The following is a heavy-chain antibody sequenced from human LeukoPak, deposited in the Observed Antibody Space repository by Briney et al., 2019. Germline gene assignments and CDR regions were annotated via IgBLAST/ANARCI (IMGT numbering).Heavy chain of an antibody. V-gene: IGHV1-2*04. CDR3: ARGTPGSYLGY. D-gene: IGHD3-16*02. CDR2: INPNSGGT. Sequence: ASVRVSCKGSGYTFTAYYLHWVRQAPGQGLEWMGWINPNSGGTKYAQKFKGWVTLTRDTSINTTYMELSRLASDVTAVYFCARGTPGSYLGYWGQGTLVTVSS. J-gene: IGHJ4*02. CDR1: GYTFTAYY.